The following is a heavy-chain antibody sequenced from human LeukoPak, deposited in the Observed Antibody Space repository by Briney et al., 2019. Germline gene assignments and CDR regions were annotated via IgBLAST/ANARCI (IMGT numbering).Heavy chain of an antibody. V-gene: IGHV4-59*01. CDR1: GGSISSYY. CDR2: IYYSGST. CDR3: ARGVPAAMRYYYYYYGMDV. J-gene: IGHJ6*02. D-gene: IGHD2-2*01. Sequence: SETLSLTCTVSGGSISSYYWSWLRQPPGKGLEWVGYIYYSGSTNYNPSLKSRVTISVDTSKNQFSLKLSSVTAADTAVYYCARGVPAAMRYYYYYYGMDVWGQGTTVTVSS.